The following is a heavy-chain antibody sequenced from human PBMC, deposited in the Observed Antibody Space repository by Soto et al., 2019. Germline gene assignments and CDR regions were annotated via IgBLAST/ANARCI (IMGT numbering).Heavy chain of an antibody. CDR2: ISSTGSTI. V-gene: IGHV3-11*01. J-gene: IGHJ6*03. CDR3: ARLFYYWSGGSCPGPYYMDV. CDR1: GFSFSDYY. Sequence: QVQLVESGGGLVKPGGSLRLSCAASGFSFSDYYMSWIRQVPGKGLEWVSYISSTGSTIYYADSVKGRFTISRDNAKNSLYLQMNSLRSEDAAVYYCARLFYYWSGGSCPGPYYMDVWGKGTTVTVSS. D-gene: IGHD2-15*01.